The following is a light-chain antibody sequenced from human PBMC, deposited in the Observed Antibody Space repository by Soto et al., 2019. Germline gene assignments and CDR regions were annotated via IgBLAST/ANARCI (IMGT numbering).Light chain of an antibody. Sequence: EIVMTQSPATLSVSPGERATLSCRASQSISNKLAWYQQRPGQAPRLLISGASTSATGIPARFSGSGSGTDFTLTISLPLSKDFAFYYCQPYSNRHPWTFGQGTKVEIK. CDR1: QSISNK. V-gene: IGKV3-15*01. CDR2: GAS. J-gene: IGKJ1*01. CDR3: QPYSNRHPWT.